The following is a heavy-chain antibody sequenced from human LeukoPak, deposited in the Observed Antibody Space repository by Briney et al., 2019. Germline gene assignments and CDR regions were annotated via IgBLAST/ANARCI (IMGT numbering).Heavy chain of an antibody. V-gene: IGHV4-61*02. Sequence: SETLSLTCTVSGGTISSGSYYWSWVRQPAGKGLEWIGRIYTSGSTNYNPSLKSRVTISVDTSKNQFSLKLSSVTAADTAVYYCARVTTGGYYNCWGQGTLVTVSS. CDR3: ARVTTGGYYNC. J-gene: IGHJ4*02. D-gene: IGHD3-22*01. CDR2: IYTSGST. CDR1: GGTISSGSYY.